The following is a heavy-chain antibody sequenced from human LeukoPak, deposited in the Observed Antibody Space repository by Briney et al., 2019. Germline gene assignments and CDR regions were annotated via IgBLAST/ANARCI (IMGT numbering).Heavy chain of an antibody. Sequence: PGGSLRLSCAASGFTFSSYSMNWVRQAPGKGLEWVSYISSSSSTIYYADSVKGRFTISRDNAKNSLYLQMNSLRAEDTAVYYCARDQVVPAAKVGAFDIWGQGTMVTVSS. V-gene: IGHV3-48*01. CDR1: GFTFSSYS. J-gene: IGHJ3*02. CDR3: ARDQVVPAAKVGAFDI. D-gene: IGHD2-2*01. CDR2: ISSSSSTI.